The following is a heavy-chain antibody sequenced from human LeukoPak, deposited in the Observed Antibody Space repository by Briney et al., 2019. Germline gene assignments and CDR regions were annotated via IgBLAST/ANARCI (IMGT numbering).Heavy chain of an antibody. Sequence: SETLSLTCTVSGGSISSSSSYWGWIRQPPGKGLEWIGSIYYSGSTYYNPSLKSRVTISVDTSKNQFSLKLSSVTAADTAVYYCARDRGSSYGYSAPNFDYWGQGTLVTVSS. D-gene: IGHD5-18*01. CDR3: ARDRGSSYGYSAPNFDY. V-gene: IGHV4-39*07. CDR1: GGSISSSSSY. CDR2: IYYSGST. J-gene: IGHJ4*02.